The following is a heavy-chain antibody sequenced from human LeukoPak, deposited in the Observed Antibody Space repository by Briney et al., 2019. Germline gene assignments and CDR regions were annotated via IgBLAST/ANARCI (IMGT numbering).Heavy chain of an antibody. J-gene: IGHJ6*03. D-gene: IGHD3-16*01. CDR3: AKGLRTGVGPYRGYHYYMDV. CDR2: INDNGAGT. V-gene: IGHV3-23*01. CDR1: GFTVSSNY. Sequence: GGSLRLSCAASGFTVSSNYMSWVRQAPGKGLKWVSTINDNGAGTYYADSVNGRFTVSRDNSYNTVSVQMNSLRDEDTGVYYCAKGLRTGVGPYRGYHYYMDVWGRGATVTVSS.